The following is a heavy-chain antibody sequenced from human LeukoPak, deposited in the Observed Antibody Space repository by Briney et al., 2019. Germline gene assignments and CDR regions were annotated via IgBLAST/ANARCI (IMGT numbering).Heavy chain of an antibody. CDR1: GYTFTSYY. CDR2: INPSGGST. V-gene: IGHV1-46*01. D-gene: IGHD6-19*01. J-gene: IGHJ4*02. CDR3: ASVTTGYSSGWYEYYFDY. Sequence: ASVKVSCKASGYTFTSYYMHWVRQAPGQGLEWMGIINPSGGSTSYAQKFQGRVTITADESTSTAYMELSSLRSEDTAVYYCASVTTGYSSGWYEYYFDYWGQGTLVTVSS.